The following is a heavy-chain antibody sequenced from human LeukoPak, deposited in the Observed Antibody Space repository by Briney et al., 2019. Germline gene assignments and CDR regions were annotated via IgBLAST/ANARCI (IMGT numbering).Heavy chain of an antibody. V-gene: IGHV3-7*01. D-gene: IGHD3-10*01. Sequence: GGSLRLSCAASGFTFSSYWMSWVRQAPGKGLEWVANIKQDGSEKYYVDSVKGRFTISRDNAKNSLYLQMNSLRAEDTAVYYCARGGRDYYGSGSYPPSSYYYYYYMDVWGKGTTVTVSS. CDR2: IKQDGSEK. CDR3: ARGGRDYYGSGSYPPSSYYYYYYMDV. J-gene: IGHJ6*03. CDR1: GFTFSSYW.